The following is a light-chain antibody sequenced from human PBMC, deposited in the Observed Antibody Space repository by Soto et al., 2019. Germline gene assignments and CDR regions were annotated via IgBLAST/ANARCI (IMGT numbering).Light chain of an antibody. V-gene: IGKV3-20*01. CDR1: QSVSSSY. CDR3: QLYGRSPPYT. J-gene: IGKJ2*01. CDR2: CAS. Sequence: EIVLTQSPGTLSLSPGERATLSCRASQSVSSSYLAWYQQKPGQAPRLLIYCASSRATGIADRFSGSGSGTDFTLTISRLEPEDFAGYYCQLYGRSPPYTFGQGTKLELK.